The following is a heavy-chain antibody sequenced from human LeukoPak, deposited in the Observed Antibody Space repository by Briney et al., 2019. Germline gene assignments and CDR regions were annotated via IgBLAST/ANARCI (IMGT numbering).Heavy chain of an antibody. V-gene: IGHV4-61*02. CDR1: GGSISSGSYY. D-gene: IGHD6-19*01. J-gene: IGHJ5*02. CDR3: ARVAAVAGTGNWFDP. CDR2: IYTSGST. Sequence: SETLSLTCTVSGGSISSGSYYWSWIRQPAGKGLEWIGRIYTSGSTNYNPSLKSRVTISVDKSKNQFSLKLSSVTAADTAVYYCARVAAVAGTGNWFDPWGQGTLVTVSS.